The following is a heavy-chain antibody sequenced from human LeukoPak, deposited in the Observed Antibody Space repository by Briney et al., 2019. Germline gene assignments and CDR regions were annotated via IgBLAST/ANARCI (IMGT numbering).Heavy chain of an antibody. CDR2: ISYDGRNK. CDR1: GFTFISYG. J-gene: IGHJ4*02. V-gene: IGHV3-30*18. CDR3: AKGPLRGTAAAIDY. D-gene: IGHD2-2*01. Sequence: PGGSLRLSCAASGFTFISYGMHWVRQAPGKGLEWVAVISYDGRNKHYPDSVKGRFTISRDISTDTLWLQMDSLRTEDTAVYYCAKGPLRGTAAAIDYWGQGTLVTVSS.